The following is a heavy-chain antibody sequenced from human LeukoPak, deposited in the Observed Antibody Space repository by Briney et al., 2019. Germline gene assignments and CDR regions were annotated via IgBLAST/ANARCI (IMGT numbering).Heavy chain of an antibody. CDR2: IYYRGST. Sequence: SETLSLTCTVSGGSSSSSSYYWGWIRQPPGKGLEWIGSIYYRGSTYYNPSLKSRVTISVDTSKNQFSLQLSSVTPEDTAVYYCVRGGQGDGHSADEAFDIWGQGTMVTVS. CDR3: VRGGQGDGHSADEAFDI. J-gene: IGHJ3*02. CDR1: GGSSSSSSYY. D-gene: IGHD5-18*01. V-gene: IGHV4-39*01.